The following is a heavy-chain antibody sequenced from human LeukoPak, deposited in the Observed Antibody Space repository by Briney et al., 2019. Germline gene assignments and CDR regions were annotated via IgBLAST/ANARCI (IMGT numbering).Heavy chain of an antibody. CDR2: IYYSGST. D-gene: IGHD2-2*01. CDR1: GGSISSGGYY. Sequence: SQTLSLTCTVSGGSISSGGYYRSWLRQHPGKGLEWIGYIYYSGSTYYNPSLKSRVTISVDTSKNQFSLKLSSVTAADTAVYYCARTASGRYQLLWDYFDYWGQGTLVTVSS. V-gene: IGHV4-31*03. J-gene: IGHJ4*02. CDR3: ARTASGRYQLLWDYFDY.